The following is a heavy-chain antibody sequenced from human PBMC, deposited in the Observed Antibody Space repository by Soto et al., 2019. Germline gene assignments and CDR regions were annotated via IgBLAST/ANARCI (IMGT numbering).Heavy chain of an antibody. CDR2: ISAYNGNT. J-gene: IGHJ6*02. V-gene: IGHV1-18*01. CDR3: ARDFYYDFWSGYPHYYGMDV. CDR1: GYTFTSYG. Sequence: ASVKVSCKASGYTFTSYGISWVRQAPGQGLEWMGWISAYNGNTNYAQKLQGRVTMTTDTSTSTAYMELRSLRSDDTAVYYCARDFYYDFWSGYPHYYGMDVWGQGTTVTVPS. D-gene: IGHD3-3*01.